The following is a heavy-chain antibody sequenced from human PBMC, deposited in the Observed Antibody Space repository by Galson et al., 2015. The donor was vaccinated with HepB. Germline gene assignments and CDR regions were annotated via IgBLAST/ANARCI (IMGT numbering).Heavy chain of an antibody. Sequence: QSGAEVKKPGASVKVSCKASGYTFTRYGISWVRQAPGQGLEWMGWINGYNGNTNYAQKVQDRVTMTTDTSTTTAYMELRSLRADDTAVYYCARDRPGSGSFKYLDYWGQGTLITVSS. CDR2: INGYNGNT. CDR1: GYTFTRYG. J-gene: IGHJ4*02. CDR3: ARDRPGSGSFKYLDY. V-gene: IGHV1-18*01. D-gene: IGHD1-26*01.